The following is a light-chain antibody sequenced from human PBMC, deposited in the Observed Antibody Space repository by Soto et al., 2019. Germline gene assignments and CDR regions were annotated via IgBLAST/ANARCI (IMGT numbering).Light chain of an antibody. J-gene: IGLJ2*01. CDR1: SSDVGAYDY. CDR3: SSYTSSSTPVV. CDR2: DVT. V-gene: IGLV2-11*01. Sequence: QSALTQPRSVSESPGQSVTISCTGTSSDVGAYDYVSWYQQHPGKAPQLMIYDVTKRPSGVPHRFSGSRSGNTASLTISGLQAEDDADYYCSSYTSSSTPVVFGGGTKLTVL.